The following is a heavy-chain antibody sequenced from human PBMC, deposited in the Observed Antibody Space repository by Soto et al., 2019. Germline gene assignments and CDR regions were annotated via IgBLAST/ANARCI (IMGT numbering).Heavy chain of an antibody. D-gene: IGHD2-2*01. Sequence: GGSLRLSCAASGCTFSSYAMSWVRQAPGKGLEWVSAISGSGGSTYYADSVKGRFTISRDNSKNTLYLQMNSLRAEDTAVYYCAKTDSKIVVPAARGLYYYYMDVWGKGTTVTVSS. V-gene: IGHV3-23*01. J-gene: IGHJ6*03. CDR2: ISGSGGST. CDR1: GCTFSSYA. CDR3: AKTDSKIVVPAARGLYYYYMDV.